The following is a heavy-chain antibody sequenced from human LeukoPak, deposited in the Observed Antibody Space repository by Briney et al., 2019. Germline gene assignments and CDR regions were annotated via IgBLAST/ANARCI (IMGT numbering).Heavy chain of an antibody. D-gene: IGHD6-13*01. CDR1: GFTFSSYA. CDR2: ISGSGGST. V-gene: IGHV3-23*01. Sequence: PGGSLRLSCAASGFTFSSYAMSWVRQAPGKGLEWVSAISGSGGSTYYADSVKGRFTISRDNSKNTLYLQMNSLRAEDTAVYYCTKDKGYSSSWYGYWGQGTLVTVSS. CDR3: TKDKGYSSSWYGY. J-gene: IGHJ4*02.